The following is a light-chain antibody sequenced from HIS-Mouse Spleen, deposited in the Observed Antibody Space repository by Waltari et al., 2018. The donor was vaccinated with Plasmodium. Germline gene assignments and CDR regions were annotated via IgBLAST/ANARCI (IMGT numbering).Light chain of an antibody. CDR3: SSYTSSSTLV. CDR2: DAI. CDR1: SSDVGGHNP. J-gene: IGLJ2*01. Sequence: QSALTQPASVSRSPEQSTTISCTGPSSDVGGHNPVTWNQQHPGKAPKLRIYDAINRPAGVSNLFSGSKSGNTASLTISGLQAEDEADYYCSSYTSSSTLVFGGGTKLTVL. V-gene: IGLV2-14*03.